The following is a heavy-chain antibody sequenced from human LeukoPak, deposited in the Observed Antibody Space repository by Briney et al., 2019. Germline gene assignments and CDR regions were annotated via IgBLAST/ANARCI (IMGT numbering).Heavy chain of an antibody. J-gene: IGHJ4*02. CDR3: ARGGYCSSTSCQGNY. CDR1: GFTFSDYY. D-gene: IGHD2-2*01. V-gene: IGHV3-11*04. Sequence: GGSLRLSCAASGFTFSDYYMSWIRQAPGKGLEWVSYISSSGSTIYYADSVKGRFTISRDNAKSSLYLQMNSLRAEDTAVYYCARGGYCSSTSCQGNYWGQGTLVTVSS. CDR2: ISSSGSTI.